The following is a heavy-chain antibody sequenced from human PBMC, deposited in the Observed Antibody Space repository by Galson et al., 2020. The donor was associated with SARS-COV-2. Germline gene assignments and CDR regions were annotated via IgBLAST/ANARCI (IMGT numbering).Heavy chain of an antibody. J-gene: IGHJ6*02. D-gene: IGHD6-13*01. CDR3: ARDVEITDLYSSSWYYYGMDV. CDR1: GYTFSSYG. V-gene: IGHV1-18*01. Sequence: ASVKVSCKASGYTFSSYGISWVRQAPGQGLEWMGWISAYNGNTNYAQTFQGRVTVTTDTSTSTAYMELRSLRSDDPAVYYCARDVEITDLYSSSWYYYGMDVWGQGTTVTVSS. CDR2: ISAYNGNT.